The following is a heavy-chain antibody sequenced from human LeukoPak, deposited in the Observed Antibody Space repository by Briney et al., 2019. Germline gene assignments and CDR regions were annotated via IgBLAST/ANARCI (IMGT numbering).Heavy chain of an antibody. Sequence: GGSLRLSCAASGFTFSSYAMHWVRQAPGKGLEWVAVISYDGGNKYYADSVKGRFTISRDNSKNTLYLQMNSLRAEDTAVYYCARAAPYDSSGYPSGFDYWGQGTLVTVSS. D-gene: IGHD3-22*01. CDR1: GFTFSSYA. V-gene: IGHV3-30-3*01. J-gene: IGHJ4*02. CDR3: ARAAPYDSSGYPSGFDY. CDR2: ISYDGGNK.